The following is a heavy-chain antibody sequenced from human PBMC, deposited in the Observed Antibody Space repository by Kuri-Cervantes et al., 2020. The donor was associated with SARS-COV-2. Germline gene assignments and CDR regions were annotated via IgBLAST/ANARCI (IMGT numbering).Heavy chain of an antibody. CDR2: IIPVFTTP. D-gene: IGHD3-3*01. V-gene: IGHV1-69*13. J-gene: IGHJ4*02. CDR1: GGTFNNYA. Sequence: SVKVSCKASGGTFNNYAISWVRQAPGQGLEWMGGIIPVFTTPTYAQKFHGRVTLSADESTSTVYMELSSLTSEDTAMYYCACPYGYFDFWSGKTPFDNWGQGTLVTVSS. CDR3: ACPYGYFDFWSGKTPFDN.